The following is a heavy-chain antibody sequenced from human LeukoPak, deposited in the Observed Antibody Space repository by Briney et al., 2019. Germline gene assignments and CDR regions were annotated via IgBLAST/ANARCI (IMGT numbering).Heavy chain of an antibody. CDR1: VGSISSYY. V-gene: IGHV4-59*01. J-gene: IGHJ4*02. Sequence: SETLSLTCTVSVGSISSYYWSWIRQPPGKGLEWIGYIYYSGSTNYNPSLKSRVTISVDTSKNQFSLKLSSVTAADTAVYYCASLIAVAGQVDYWGQGTLVTVSS. D-gene: IGHD6-19*01. CDR3: ASLIAVAGQVDY. CDR2: IYYSGST.